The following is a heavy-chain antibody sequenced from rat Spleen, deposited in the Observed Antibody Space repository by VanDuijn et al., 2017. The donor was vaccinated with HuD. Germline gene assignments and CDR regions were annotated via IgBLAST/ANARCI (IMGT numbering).Heavy chain of an antibody. CDR3: ARVEGSAYVMDA. D-gene: IGHD1-11*01. CDR1: GFTFSNYG. V-gene: IGHV5S13*01. CDR2: ISTGGGNT. Sequence: EVQLVESGGGLVQPGRSLKLSCAASGFTFSNYGMAWVRQTPTKGLEWVASISTGGGNTYYRDSVKGRFTISRDNAKSTLYLQMSKLGSEDTAIYYCARVEGSAYVMDAWGQGASVTVSS. J-gene: IGHJ4*01.